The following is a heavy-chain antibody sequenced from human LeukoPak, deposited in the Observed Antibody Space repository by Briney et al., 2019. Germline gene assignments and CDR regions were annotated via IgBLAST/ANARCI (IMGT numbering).Heavy chain of an antibody. CDR1: GGSISSSNW. J-gene: IGHJ4*02. D-gene: IGHD3-22*01. Sequence: PSGTLSLTCAVSGGSISSSNWWSWVRQPPGKGLEWIGEIYHSGSTNYNPSLKSRVTISVDKSKNQFSLKLSSVTAADTAVYYGARAGRYYDDSSGYPRDFDYWGQGTLVTVSS. V-gene: IGHV4-4*02. CDR2: IYHSGST. CDR3: ARAGRYYDDSSGYPRDFDY.